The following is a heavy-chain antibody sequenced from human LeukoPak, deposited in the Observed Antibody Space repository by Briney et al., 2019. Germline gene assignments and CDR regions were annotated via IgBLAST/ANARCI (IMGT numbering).Heavy chain of an antibody. CDR1: GGSFSGYY. CDR2: INHSGST. V-gene: IGHV4-34*01. CDR3: AGPDNGDYGDYPFDY. D-gene: IGHD4-17*01. J-gene: IGHJ4*02. Sequence: SETLSLTCAVYGGSFSGYYWSWIRQPPGKGLEWIGEINHSGSTNYNPSLKSRVTISVDTSKNQFSLKLSSVTAADTAVYYCAGPDNGDYGDYPFDYWGQGTLVTVSS.